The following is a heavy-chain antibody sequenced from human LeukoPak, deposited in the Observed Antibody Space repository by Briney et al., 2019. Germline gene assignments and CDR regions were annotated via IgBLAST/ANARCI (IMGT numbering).Heavy chain of an antibody. CDR2: ISYDGNNR. J-gene: IGHJ4*02. CDR3: AKDHYYYGSSGYYYCDY. CDR1: GFTFSSYG. D-gene: IGHD3-22*01. V-gene: IGHV3-30*18. Sequence: GRSLRLSCAASGFTFSSYGMHWVRQAPGKGLEWVAVISYDGNNRYYADSVKGRFTISRDNSKNTLYLQMNSLRAEDTAVYFCAKDHYYYGSSGYYYCDYWGQGTLVTVSS.